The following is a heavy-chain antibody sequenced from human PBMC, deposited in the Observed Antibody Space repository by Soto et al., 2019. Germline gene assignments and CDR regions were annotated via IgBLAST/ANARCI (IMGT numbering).Heavy chain of an antibody. CDR2: IGWHDSTI. D-gene: IGHD6-13*01. CDR1: GFTFDDHA. CDR3: AKESGSWDSGFDP. Sequence: GGSLRLSCAASGFTFDDHAMHWVRQAPGKGLEWVSGIGWHDSTIGYADSVKGRFTISRDNAKNSLYLQMNSLRAEDTALYYCAKESGSWDSGFDPWGQGTLVTVSS. J-gene: IGHJ5*02. V-gene: IGHV3-9*01.